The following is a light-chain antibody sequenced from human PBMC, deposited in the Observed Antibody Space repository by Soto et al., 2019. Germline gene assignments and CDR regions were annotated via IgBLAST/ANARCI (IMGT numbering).Light chain of an antibody. J-gene: IGLJ2*01. V-gene: IGLV2-14*01. Sequence: QSALTQPASVSGSPGQSLTISCTGSSSDIGTYKYVSWYQQHPGKAPRVIIYEVNNRPSGVSHRFSGSKSDNTASLTVSGLQAEDEAIYYCTSFSTHNSLVLGGGTKVTVL. CDR3: TSFSTHNSLV. CDR1: SSDIGTYKY. CDR2: EVN.